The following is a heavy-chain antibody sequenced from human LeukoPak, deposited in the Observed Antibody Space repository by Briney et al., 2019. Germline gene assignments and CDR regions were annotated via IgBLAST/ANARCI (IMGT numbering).Heavy chain of an antibody. CDR3: ARDFYGDYILPYYYYYYGMDV. V-gene: IGHV3-48*02. D-gene: IGHD4-17*01. Sequence: GGSLRLSCAASGFTFSSYSMNWVRQAPGKGLEWVSYISSSSRTIYYADSVKGRFTISRDNAKNSLYLQMNSLRDEDTAVYYCARDFYGDYILPYYYYYYGMDVWGQGTTVTVSS. CDR1: GFTFSSYS. CDR2: ISSSSRTI. J-gene: IGHJ6*02.